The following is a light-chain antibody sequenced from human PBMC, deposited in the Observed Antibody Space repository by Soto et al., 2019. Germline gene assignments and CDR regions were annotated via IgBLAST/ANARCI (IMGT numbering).Light chain of an antibody. V-gene: IGKV3-15*01. CDR2: GAS. Sequence: EIVMTQSPATLSVSPGERATLSCRASQSVSSNLVWYQQKPGQAPRLLIYGASTRATGIAARFSGSGSGTDFTLTITRLQSEDFAVYYCQQYYMWPPVFGQGTKVEIK. CDR3: QQYYMWPPV. CDR1: QSVSSN. J-gene: IGKJ2*01.